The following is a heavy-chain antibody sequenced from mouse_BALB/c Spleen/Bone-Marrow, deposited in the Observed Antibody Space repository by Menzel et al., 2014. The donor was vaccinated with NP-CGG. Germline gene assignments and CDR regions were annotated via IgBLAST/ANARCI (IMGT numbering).Heavy chain of an antibody. CDR1: GFDFSRYW. D-gene: IGHD2-3*01. CDR3: SRLGYYGGFAY. J-gene: IGHJ3*01. CDR2: INPDSSTT. V-gene: IGHV4-1*02. Sequence: EVQGVESGGGLVHPGGSLKLSCAASGFDFSRYWMGWVRQAPGKGLEWIGEINPDSSTTNYTPSLKDKFIISRDNAKNTLYLQMSKVRSEDTALYYCSRLGYYGGFAYWGQGTLVTVSA.